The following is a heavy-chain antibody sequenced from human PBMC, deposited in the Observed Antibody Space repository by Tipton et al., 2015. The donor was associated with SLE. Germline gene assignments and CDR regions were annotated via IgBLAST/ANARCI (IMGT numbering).Heavy chain of an antibody. CDR1: GASIGSHY. V-gene: IGHV4-59*11. Sequence: TLSLTCTVSGASIGSHYWNWIRQPPGKGLEWIGNIYNNGNTNYNPSLKSRVTISVDTSRNQFFLKLSSVTAADTALYYCARAKRSSTTWGYWFDPWGQGTLATVSS. J-gene: IGHJ5*02. D-gene: IGHD2-2*01. CDR2: IYNNGNT. CDR3: ARAKRSSTTWGYWFDP.